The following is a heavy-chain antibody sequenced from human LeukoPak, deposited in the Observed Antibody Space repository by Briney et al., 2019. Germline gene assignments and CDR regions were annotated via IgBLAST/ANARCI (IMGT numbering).Heavy chain of an antibody. D-gene: IGHD3-16*02. J-gene: IGHJ6*03. CDR1: GYTFTSYA. Sequence: GASGKVSCKASGYTFTSYAMNWVRQAPGQGLEWMGWINTNTGNPTYAQGFTGRFVFSLDTSVSTAYLQISSLKAEDTAVYDCARCRSVRHPSPYYYYYMDVCGKGTTVTVSS. V-gene: IGHV7-4-1*02. CDR2: INTNTGNP. CDR3: ARCRSVRHPSPYYYYYMDV.